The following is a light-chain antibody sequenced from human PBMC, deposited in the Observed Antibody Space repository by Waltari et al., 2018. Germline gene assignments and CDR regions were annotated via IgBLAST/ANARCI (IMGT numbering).Light chain of an antibody. Sequence: DIQMTQSPLSLSASVGDRVTITCRARQTISKYLTWYQQKPGKAPKLLSHAASRLQSGVPSRFSGSGSETEFTLTINSLQLEDCAIYYCQQTYTTPTWTFGQGTRVDIK. CDR2: AAS. V-gene: IGKV1-39*01. CDR3: QQTYTTPTWT. CDR1: QTISKY. J-gene: IGKJ1*01.